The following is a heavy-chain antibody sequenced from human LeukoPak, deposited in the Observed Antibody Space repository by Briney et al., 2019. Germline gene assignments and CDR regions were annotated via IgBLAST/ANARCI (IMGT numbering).Heavy chain of an antibody. J-gene: IGHJ5*02. CDR3: ARVPIVGATVWFDP. CDR1: GGSISSGGYS. Sequence: SQTLSLTCAASGGSISSGGYSWSWIRQPPGKGLEWIGYIYHSGSTYYNPSLKSRVTISVDRSKNQFSLKLSSVTAADTAVYYCARVPIVGATVWFDPWGQGTLVTVSS. D-gene: IGHD1-26*01. V-gene: IGHV4-30-2*01. CDR2: IYHSGST.